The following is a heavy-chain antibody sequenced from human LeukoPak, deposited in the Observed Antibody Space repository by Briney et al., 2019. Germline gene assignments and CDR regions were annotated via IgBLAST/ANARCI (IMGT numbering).Heavy chain of an antibody. CDR3: ATHRHSSSWYAEPDLVN. Sequence: PGGSLRLSCAASGFTFSSYAMSWVRQAPGKGLEWVSAISGSGGSTYYADSVKGRFTISRDNSQNTLYLQMHSLRAGDTAVYYCATHRHSSSWYAEPDLVNWGQGTLVTVSS. CDR2: ISGSGGST. D-gene: IGHD6-13*01. CDR1: GFTFSSYA. J-gene: IGHJ4*02. V-gene: IGHV3-23*01.